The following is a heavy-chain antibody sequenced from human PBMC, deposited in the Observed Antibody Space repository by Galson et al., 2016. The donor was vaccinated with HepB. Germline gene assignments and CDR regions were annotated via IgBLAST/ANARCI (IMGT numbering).Heavy chain of an antibody. CDR2: INAGNGNT. CDR1: GYTFTSYT. Sequence: SVKVSCKASGYTFTSYTMHWVRQAPGQRLEWMGWINAGNGNTKYSQKFQGRVTITRDTSASTAYMELSSLRSEDRTVYYCARVRGYRGSYQFYYFDTRGQGTLVTVSS. D-gene: IGHD1-26*01. V-gene: IGHV1-3*01. CDR3: ARVRGYRGSYQFYYFDT. J-gene: IGHJ4*02.